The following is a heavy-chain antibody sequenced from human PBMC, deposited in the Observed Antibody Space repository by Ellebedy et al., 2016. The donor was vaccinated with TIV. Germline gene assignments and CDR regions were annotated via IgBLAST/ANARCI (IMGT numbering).Heavy chain of an antibody. D-gene: IGHD4-17*01. CDR1: GGTLSYYT. CDR2: LNPILAIA. Sequence: AASVKVSCKASGGTLSYYTISWVRQAPGQGLEWMGRLNPILAIATYAEKFQGRLTITADKSTSTDYMELSSLRSEDTAVYYCAADYGDYVLEDWGQGTLITVSS. V-gene: IGHV1-69*02. J-gene: IGHJ4*02. CDR3: AADYGDYVLED.